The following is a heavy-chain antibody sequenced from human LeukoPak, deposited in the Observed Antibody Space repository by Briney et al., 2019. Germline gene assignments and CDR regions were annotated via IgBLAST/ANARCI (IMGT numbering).Heavy chain of an antibody. CDR2: ISGSGGNT. V-gene: IGHV3-23*01. CDR3: AKAAFSRTSYFDY. J-gene: IGHJ4*02. Sequence: PGGSLRLSCAASGFTFSTYTMSWVRQAPGKGLGLVSAISGSGGNTYYADSVKGRFTISRDNSKNTLYLQMDSLRADDTAVYYCAKAAFSRTSYFDYWGQGTLVTASS. D-gene: IGHD3-3*02. CDR1: GFTFSTYT.